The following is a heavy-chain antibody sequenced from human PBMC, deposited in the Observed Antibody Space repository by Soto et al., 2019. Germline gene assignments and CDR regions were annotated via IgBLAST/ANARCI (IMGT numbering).Heavy chain of an antibody. J-gene: IGHJ5*02. CDR3: ARGDCSSTSCYRGYTFDP. D-gene: IGHD2-2*01. CDR2: INPNSGGT. CDR1: GYTFTGYY. Sequence: ASVKVSCKASGYTFTGYYMHWVRQAPGQGLEWMGWINPNSGGTNYAQKFQGWVTMTRDTSISTACMELSRLRSDDTAVYYCARGDCSSTSCYRGYTFDPCGQGTLLTVSS. V-gene: IGHV1-2*04.